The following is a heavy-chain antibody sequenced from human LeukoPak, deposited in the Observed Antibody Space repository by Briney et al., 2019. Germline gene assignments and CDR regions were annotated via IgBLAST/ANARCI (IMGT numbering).Heavy chain of an antibody. V-gene: IGHV3-23*01. J-gene: IGHJ4*02. CDR2: ISGSGGST. Sequence: GGSLRLSCAASGFTFSSYAMSWVRQAPGKGLEWVSAISGSGGSTYYADSVKGRFTISRDNSKNTLYLQMNSLRAEDTAVYYCARVPMAAGMLDYWGQGTLVTVSS. CDR1: GFTFSSYA. CDR3: ARVPMAAGMLDY. D-gene: IGHD6-13*01.